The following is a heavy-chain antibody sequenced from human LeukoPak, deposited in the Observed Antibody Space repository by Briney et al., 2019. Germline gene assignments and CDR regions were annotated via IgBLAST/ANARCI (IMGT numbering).Heavy chain of an antibody. CDR1: GFTVSSNY. Sequence: GGSLRLSCAASGFTVSSNYMSWVRQAPGKGLEWVSVIYSGGRTYYADSVKGRFTISRDNSKNMLCLQMNSLRAEDTAIYYCARESSSGYYLSYWGQGTLVTVSS. J-gene: IGHJ4*02. CDR3: ARESSSGYYLSY. V-gene: IGHV3-66*01. CDR2: IYSGGRT. D-gene: IGHD3-22*01.